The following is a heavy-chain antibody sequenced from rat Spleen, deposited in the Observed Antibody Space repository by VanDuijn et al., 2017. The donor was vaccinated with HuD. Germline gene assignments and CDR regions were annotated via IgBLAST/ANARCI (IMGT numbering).Heavy chain of an antibody. CDR1: GFSLTSYH. V-gene: IGHV2-15*01. Sequence: QVRLKESGPGLVQPSRTLSLTCTVSGFSLTSYHVSWVRQPPGKGLEWMGAIWSGGSTDYNSVLKSRLSISRDTSKSQVFLKMNSLQTEDTAIYFCTSPFRWFAYWGQGTLVTVSS. J-gene: IGHJ3*01. CDR3: TSPFRWFAY. CDR2: IWSGGST.